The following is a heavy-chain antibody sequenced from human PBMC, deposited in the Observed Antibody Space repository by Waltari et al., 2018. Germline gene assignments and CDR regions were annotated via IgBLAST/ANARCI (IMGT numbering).Heavy chain of an antibody. CDR2: SNSDGSST. CDR1: GFTYSMDW. J-gene: IGHJ2*01. CDR3: ARGARRTTVTTGWWYFDL. D-gene: IGHD4-17*01. V-gene: IGHV3-74*01. Sequence: EVQLVESGGGLVQPGGSLRLSCSASGFTYSMDWMHWVRQAPGKGLVWVSRSNSDGSSTSYADSVKGRFTISKDNAKNTVYLQMNSLRAEDTAIYYCARGARRTTVTTGWWYFDLWGRGTLVTVSS.